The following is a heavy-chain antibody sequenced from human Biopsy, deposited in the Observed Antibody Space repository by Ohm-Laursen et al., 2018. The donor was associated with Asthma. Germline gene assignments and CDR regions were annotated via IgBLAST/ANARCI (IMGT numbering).Heavy chain of an antibody. CDR3: ARDIAFGGVHDF. CDR2: IAWDGINS. Sequence: SLRLSCAASGFTFSTYGMHWVRQAPGKGLEWVAYIAWDGINSYYADSVKGRFTISRDNAKNSLHLQMNSLRAEDTAIYYCARDIAFGGVHDFWGQGTLVAVSS. J-gene: IGHJ4*02. CDR1: GFTFSTYG. D-gene: IGHD3-16*01. V-gene: IGHV3-30*03.